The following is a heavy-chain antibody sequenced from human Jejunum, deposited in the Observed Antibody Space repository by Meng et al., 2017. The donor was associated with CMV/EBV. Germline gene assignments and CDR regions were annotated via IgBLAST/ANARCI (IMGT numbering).Heavy chain of an antibody. D-gene: IGHD3-16*01. V-gene: IGHV3-48*04. CDR1: TFSEYS. J-gene: IGHJ6*02. Sequence: TFSEYSMDWVRQAPGKGLEWVAYISSRSNTIYYADSVKGRFTIARDNAKNSLYLQMNSLRAEDTAAYYCARGGRGNYYYYYGMDVWGQGTTVTVSS. CDR2: ISSRSNTI. CDR3: ARGGRGNYYYYYGMDV.